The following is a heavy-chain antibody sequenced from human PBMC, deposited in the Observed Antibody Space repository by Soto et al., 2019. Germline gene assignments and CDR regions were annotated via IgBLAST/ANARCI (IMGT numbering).Heavy chain of an antibody. V-gene: IGHV4-39*01. CDR2: IFYSGTT. Sequence: SETLSLTCTVSGDSISSSSYYWVWIRQPPVRGLEWIGSIFYSGTTYYNPSLKSRVTISIDTSKNQFSLKLTSVTAADTAVYYCAKTGPYDILTYWYFDLWGRGTLVTVSS. CDR1: GDSISSSSYY. J-gene: IGHJ2*01. CDR3: AKTGPYDILTYWYFDL. D-gene: IGHD3-9*01.